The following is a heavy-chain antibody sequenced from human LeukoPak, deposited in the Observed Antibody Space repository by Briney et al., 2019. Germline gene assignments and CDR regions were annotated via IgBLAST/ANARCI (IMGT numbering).Heavy chain of an antibody. D-gene: IGHD5-24*01. Sequence: SVKVSCKASGGTFSSYAISWVRQAPGQGLEWMGRIIPIFGTANYAQKFQGRVTITTDESTSTAYMDLSRLRSEDTAGYYCARGGDGYNSWFDPWGQGTLVTVSS. CDR2: IIPIFGTA. CDR1: GGTFSSYA. V-gene: IGHV1-69*05. CDR3: ARGGDGYNSWFDP. J-gene: IGHJ5*02.